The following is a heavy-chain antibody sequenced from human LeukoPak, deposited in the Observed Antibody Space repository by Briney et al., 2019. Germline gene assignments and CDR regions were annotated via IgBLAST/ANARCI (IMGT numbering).Heavy chain of an antibody. CDR2: MDPNSGNT. CDR3: ARVTVHWFYMDV. Sequence: ASVKVSCKASGYTFTSYDVNWVRQATGQGLEWMGWMDPNSGNTGYAQKFQGRVTITRNTSISTAYMELSSLRSEDMAVYYCARVTVHWFYMDVWGKGTTVTVSS. J-gene: IGHJ6*03. CDR1: GYTFTSYD. V-gene: IGHV1-8*03. D-gene: IGHD3-9*01.